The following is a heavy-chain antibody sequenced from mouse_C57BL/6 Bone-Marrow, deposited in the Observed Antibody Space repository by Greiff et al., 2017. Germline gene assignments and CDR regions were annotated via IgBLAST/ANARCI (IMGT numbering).Heavy chain of an antibody. D-gene: IGHD6-2*01. J-gene: IGHJ3*01. Sequence: VMLVESGPGLVAPSQSLSITCTVSGFSLTSYGVDWVRQSPGKGLEWLGVIWGVGSTNYNSALKSRLSISKDNSKSQVFLKMKSLQTDDTAMYYCASSLFAYWGQGTLVTVSA. CDR1: GFSLTSYG. CDR2: IWGVGST. CDR3: ASSLFAY. V-gene: IGHV2-6*01.